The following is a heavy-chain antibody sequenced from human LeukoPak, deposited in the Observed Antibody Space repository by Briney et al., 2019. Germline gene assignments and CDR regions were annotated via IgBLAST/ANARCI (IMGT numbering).Heavy chain of an antibody. CDR2: IYYSGST. J-gene: IGHJ5*02. CDR3: ARVGRTYYDILP. CDR1: GGSFSGYY. D-gene: IGHD3-9*01. V-gene: IGHV4-31*11. Sequence: SETLSLTCAVYGGSFSGYYWSWIRQHPGKGLEWIGYIYYSGSTYYNPSLKSRVTISVDTSKNQFSLKLSSVTAADTAVYYCARVGRTYYDILPWGQGTLVTVSS.